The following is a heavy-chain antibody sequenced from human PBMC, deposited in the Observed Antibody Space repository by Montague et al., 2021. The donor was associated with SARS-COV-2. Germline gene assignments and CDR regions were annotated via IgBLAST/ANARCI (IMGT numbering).Heavy chain of an antibody. CDR2: TYYRSKWYN. CDR3: TSGREGNYNVMDV. Sequence: CAISGDSVSSNSATWNWVRQSPSRGLEWLGRTYYRSKWYNDYAVSVRGRVTINPDTSKNQFSLQLSSVTPEDTAMYYCTSGREGNYNVMDVWGQGTTVTVSS. CDR1: GDSVSSNSAT. V-gene: IGHV6-1*01. D-gene: IGHD1-1*01. J-gene: IGHJ6*02.